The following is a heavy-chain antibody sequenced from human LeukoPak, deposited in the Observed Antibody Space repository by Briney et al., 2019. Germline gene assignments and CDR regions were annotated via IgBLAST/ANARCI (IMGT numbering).Heavy chain of an antibody. CDR2: ISSSGSTI. Sequence: GGSLRLSCAASGFSFSSYEMNWVRQAPGKGLEWVSYISSSGSTIYYADSVKGRFTISRDNAKNSLYLQMNILRAEDRAVYYCAELGMIGGVWGKGTTVTISS. D-gene: IGHD3-10*02. J-gene: IGHJ6*04. V-gene: IGHV3-48*03. CDR3: AELGMIGGV. CDR1: GFSFSSYE.